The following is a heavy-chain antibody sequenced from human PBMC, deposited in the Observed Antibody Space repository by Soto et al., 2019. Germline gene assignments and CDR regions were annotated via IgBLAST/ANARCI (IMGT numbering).Heavy chain of an antibody. Sequence: QVQLVQSGAEVKKPGSSVKVSCKASGGTFSSYTISWVRQAPGQGLEWMGRIIPILGIANYAQKFQGIVTITADKSTGTAYMELSSLRSEDTAVYYCARSWFGELHWFDPWGQGTLVTVSS. CDR3: ARSWFGELHWFDP. J-gene: IGHJ5*02. CDR1: GGTFSSYT. D-gene: IGHD3-10*01. CDR2: IIPILGIA. V-gene: IGHV1-69*02.